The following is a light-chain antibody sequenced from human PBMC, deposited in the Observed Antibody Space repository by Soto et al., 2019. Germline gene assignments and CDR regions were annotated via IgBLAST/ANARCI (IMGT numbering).Light chain of an antibody. J-gene: IGKJ1*01. Sequence: ELLLTQCASTLSLSPGERAALSCRGGQSFSSSLAWYQQKPVQAPRLLVYDASNRAPGIPARLSGSGCGTDFTLPISSLEPEDFAASYCQQRSNWPPWTFGQGTKVDIK. CDR3: QQRSNWPPWT. CDR1: QSFSSS. CDR2: DAS. V-gene: IGKV3-11*01.